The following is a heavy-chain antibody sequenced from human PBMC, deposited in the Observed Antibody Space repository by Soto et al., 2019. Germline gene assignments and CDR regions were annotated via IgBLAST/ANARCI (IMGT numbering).Heavy chain of an antibody. D-gene: IGHD1-26*01. Sequence: SVKVSCKASGYTFTSYGISWVRQAPGQGLEWMGWISAYNGNTNYAQKLQGRVTMTTDTSTSTAYIELRSLRSDDTAVYYCARDATGLFGSWERRNALQIWGQGTMVTVSS. V-gene: IGHV1-18*04. CDR3: ARDATGLFGSWERRNALQI. J-gene: IGHJ3*02. CDR2: ISAYNGNT. CDR1: GYTFTSYG.